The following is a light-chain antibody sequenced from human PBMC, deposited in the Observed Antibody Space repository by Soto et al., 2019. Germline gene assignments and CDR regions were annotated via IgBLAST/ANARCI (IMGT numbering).Light chain of an antibody. CDR3: SSYTSSTTWV. V-gene: IGLV2-14*01. Sequence: QSVLTQPASVSGSPGQSITISCTGTSDDVGGYNYVSWYQQYPGMAPKLMIYEVSNRPSGVSNRFSGSKSGNTASLTISGLQAEDEADYYCSSYTSSTTWVFGGGTKLTVL. CDR1: SDDVGGYNY. CDR2: EVS. J-gene: IGLJ3*02.